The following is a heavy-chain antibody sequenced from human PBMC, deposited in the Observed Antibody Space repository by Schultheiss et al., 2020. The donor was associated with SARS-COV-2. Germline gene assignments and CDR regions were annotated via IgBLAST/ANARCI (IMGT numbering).Heavy chain of an antibody. CDR3: ARGRDPYYTYGMAV. D-gene: IGHD5-24*01. Sequence: SQTLSLTCTVSGGSMNSYYWSWIRQSPGKKLEWIGYIFYSGSTDYNPSLKSRVTISVDTSKKNFSLKLSSVTAADTAVYYCARGRDPYYTYGMAVWGQGTTVTVSS. CDR2: IFYSGST. CDR1: GGSMNSYY. J-gene: IGHJ6*02. V-gene: IGHV4-59*01.